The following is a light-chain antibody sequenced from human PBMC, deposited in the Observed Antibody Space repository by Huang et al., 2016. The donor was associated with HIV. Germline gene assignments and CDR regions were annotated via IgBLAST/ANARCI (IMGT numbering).Light chain of an antibody. V-gene: IGKV3-20*01. CDR2: DAS. Sequence: EIVLTQSPGTLSLSPGERATLSCRASQSVSSSFLAWYRQKPGQAPRLLIYDASRRATGIPDRFSGSGSGTDFTLAINRLEPEDFAVYYCQQYASAPHTFGGGTKVEIK. CDR1: QSVSSSF. J-gene: IGKJ4*01. CDR3: QQYASAPHT.